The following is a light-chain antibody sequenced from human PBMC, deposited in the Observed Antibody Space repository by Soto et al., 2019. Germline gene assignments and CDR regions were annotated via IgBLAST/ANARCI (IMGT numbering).Light chain of an antibody. CDR3: QQRSTWT. CDR1: QSVGSN. Sequence: EIVMTQSPATLSVSPGERATLSCRASQSVGSNLAWYQQKPGQAPRLLMYDASNRATGIPARFSGSGSGTDFTLTISSLEPEDFAVYYCQQRSTWTFGQGTKVEIK. J-gene: IGKJ1*01. V-gene: IGKV3-11*01. CDR2: DAS.